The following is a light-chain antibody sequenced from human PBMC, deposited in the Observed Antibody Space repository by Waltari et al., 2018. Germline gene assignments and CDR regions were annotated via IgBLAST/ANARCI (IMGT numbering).Light chain of an antibody. CDR3: QQYFVYPYT. J-gene: IGKJ2*01. V-gene: IGKV1-8*01. CDR2: ASS. Sequence: AIRMTQSPSSLAASTGDRVTITCRASQDISGYLAWYQQKPGKAPNLLVYASSTSRTGVPSRFIGSGSGTAFTLTIDCLQSEDFATYYCQQYFVYPYTFGQGTKLEIK. CDR1: QDISGY.